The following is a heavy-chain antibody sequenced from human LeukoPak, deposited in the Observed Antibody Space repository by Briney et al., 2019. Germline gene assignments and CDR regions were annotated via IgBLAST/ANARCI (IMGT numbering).Heavy chain of an antibody. CDR1: GGSISGYS. CDR3: ARDNPAGP. D-gene: IGHD1-14*01. J-gene: IGHJ5*02. CDR2: VYTSGNT. V-gene: IGHV4-4*07. Sequence: SETLSLTCTVSGGSISGYSWSRIRQSAGKGLEWVGRVYTSGNTNYNPSFKSRVTMSIDTSKKQFSLKLSSVTAADTAVYYCARDNPAGPWGQGTLVTVFS.